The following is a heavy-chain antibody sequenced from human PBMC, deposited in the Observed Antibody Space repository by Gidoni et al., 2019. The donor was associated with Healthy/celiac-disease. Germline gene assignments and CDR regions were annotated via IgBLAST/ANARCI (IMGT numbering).Heavy chain of an antibody. CDR1: GGSFSGYY. Sequence: QVQLQQWGAGLLKPSQTLSLTCAVYGGSFSGYYWSWIRQPPGKGLEWIGEINHRGSTNYNPSLKSRVTISVDTSKNQFSLKLSSVTAADTAVYYCARGDTYYDFWSGYSRSNWFDPWGQGTLVTVSS. V-gene: IGHV4-34*01. CDR3: ARGDTYYDFWSGYSRSNWFDP. D-gene: IGHD3-3*01. CDR2: INHRGST. J-gene: IGHJ5*02.